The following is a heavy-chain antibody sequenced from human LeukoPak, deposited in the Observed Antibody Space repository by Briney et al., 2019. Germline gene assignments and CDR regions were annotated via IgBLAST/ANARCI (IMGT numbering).Heavy chain of an antibody. Sequence: SETLSLTCAVSGYSISSGYYCGWIRPPPGKGLEWSGSIYHSGSTYYNPSLKSRVTISGDTSKNQFSLKLSSVTAADTAVYYCASTGTTALFDYWGEGTLVTVSS. D-gene: IGHD1-7*01. J-gene: IGHJ4*02. CDR1: GYSISSGYY. V-gene: IGHV4-38-2*01. CDR3: ASTGTTALFDY. CDR2: IYHSGST.